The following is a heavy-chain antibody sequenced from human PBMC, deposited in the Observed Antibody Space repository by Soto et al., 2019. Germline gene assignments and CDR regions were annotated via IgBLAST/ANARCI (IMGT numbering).Heavy chain of an antibody. D-gene: IGHD4-17*01. CDR2: IYHSGST. CDR3: ARDLYDYGDWSGDY. Sequence: PSETLSLTCAVSGGSISSSNWWSWVRQPPGKGLEWIGEIYHSGSTNYNPSLKSRVTISVDNSKNTLYLQMNSLRAEDTAVYYCARDLYDYGDWSGDYWGQGTLVTVSS. CDR1: GGSISSSNW. J-gene: IGHJ4*02. V-gene: IGHV4-4*02.